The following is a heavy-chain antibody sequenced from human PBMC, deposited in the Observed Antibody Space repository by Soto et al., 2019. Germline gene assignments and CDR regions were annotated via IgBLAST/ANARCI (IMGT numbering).Heavy chain of an antibody. J-gene: IGHJ6*02. V-gene: IGHV3-53*01. CDR3: ARSQVLYYYGMDV. CDR1: GFTVSSNY. Sequence: SGGSLRLSCAASGFTVSSNYMSWVRQAPGKGLEWVSVIYSGGSTYYADSVKGRFTISRDNSKNTLYLQMNSLRAEDTAVYYCARSQVLYYYGMDVWGQGTTVTVSS. CDR2: IYSGGST.